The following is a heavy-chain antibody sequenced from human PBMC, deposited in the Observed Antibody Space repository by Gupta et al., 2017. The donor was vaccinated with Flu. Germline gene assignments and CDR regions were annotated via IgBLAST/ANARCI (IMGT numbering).Heavy chain of an antibody. CDR2: IYWNGDQ. J-gene: IGHJ4*02. CDR3: AHSPDSGYDPYYFDY. Sequence: GWVRQTPGKALEWLALIYWNGDQRYRPSLRNRLTITKDTSKNQVVLTIHNMDPVDAATYYCAHSPDSGYDPYYFDYWGQGTLVTVSS. V-gene: IGHV2-5*01. D-gene: IGHD5-12*01.